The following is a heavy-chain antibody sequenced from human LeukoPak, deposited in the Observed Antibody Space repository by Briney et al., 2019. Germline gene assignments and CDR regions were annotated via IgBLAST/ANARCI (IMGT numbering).Heavy chain of an antibody. CDR1: GFTFSSYA. Sequence: PGGSLRLSCAASGFTFSSYAMSWVRQAPGKGLEWVSAISGSGGSTYYADSVKGRLTISRDNSKNTLYLQMNSLRAEDTAVYYCAKAITPLGYSSSWYSVDYWGQGTLVTVSS. J-gene: IGHJ4*02. V-gene: IGHV3-23*01. D-gene: IGHD6-13*01. CDR2: ISGSGGST. CDR3: AKAITPLGYSSSWYSVDY.